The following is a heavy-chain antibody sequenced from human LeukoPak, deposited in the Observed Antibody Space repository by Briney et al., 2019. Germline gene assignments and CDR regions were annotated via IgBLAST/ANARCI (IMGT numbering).Heavy chain of an antibody. CDR2: ISAYNGNT. CDR3: ARDSTQWLVELEYFDL. J-gene: IGHJ2*01. V-gene: IGHV1-18*01. Sequence: ASVKVSCKAPGYTFTSYGISWVRQAPGQGLEWMGWISAYNGNTNYAQKLQGRVTMTTDTSTSTAYMELRSLRSDDTAVYYCARDSTQWLVELEYFDLWGRGTLVTVSS. CDR1: GYTFTSYG. D-gene: IGHD6-19*01.